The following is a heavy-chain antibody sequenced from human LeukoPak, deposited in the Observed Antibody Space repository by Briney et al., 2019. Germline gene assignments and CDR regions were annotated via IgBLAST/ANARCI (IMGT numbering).Heavy chain of an antibody. Sequence: SETLSLTCTVSGGSISDSSYFWDWIRQPPGKGLECIGSIYYTGTTYYTPSLKSRVIISVDTSKNQLSLKLSSVTAADTAVYFCARRDQYVSTDYWGQGTLVTVSS. V-gene: IGHV4-39*01. CDR3: ARRDQYVSTDY. CDR2: IYYTGTT. CDR1: GGSISDSSYF. J-gene: IGHJ4*02. D-gene: IGHD5/OR15-5a*01.